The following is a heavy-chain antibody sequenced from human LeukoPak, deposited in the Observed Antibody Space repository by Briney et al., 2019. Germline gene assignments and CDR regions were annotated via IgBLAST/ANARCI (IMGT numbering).Heavy chain of an antibody. CDR1: GYTSTGYY. CDR3: ARAFGRGYSYSYGVY. Sequence: SVKVSCKASGYTSTGYYMHWVRQAPGQGLEWMGGIIPIFGTANYAQKFQGRVTITADESTSTAYVELSSPRSEDTAVYYCARAFGRGYSYSYGVYWGQGTLVTVSS. V-gene: IGHV1-69*13. D-gene: IGHD5-18*01. CDR2: IIPIFGTA. J-gene: IGHJ4*02.